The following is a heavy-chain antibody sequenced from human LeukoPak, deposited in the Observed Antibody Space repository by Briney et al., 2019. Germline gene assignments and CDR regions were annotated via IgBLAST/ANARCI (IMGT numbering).Heavy chain of an antibody. D-gene: IGHD3-3*02. J-gene: IGHJ5*02. CDR2: INAGNGNT. CDR3: ARDISRNWFDP. CDR1: GYTFTSYA. Sequence: ASVKVSCKASGYTFTSYAMHWVRQAPGQRLEWMGWINAGNGNTKYSQKFQGRVTITRDASASTAYMELSSLRSEDTAVYYCARDISRNWFDPWGQGTLVTVSS. V-gene: IGHV1-3*01.